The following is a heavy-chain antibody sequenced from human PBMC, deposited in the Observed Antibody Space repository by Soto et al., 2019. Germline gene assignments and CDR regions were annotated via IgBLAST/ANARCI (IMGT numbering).Heavy chain of an antibody. Sequence: SETLSLTFTVSGGSISSVGYYWSWVRQHPGKGLEWIGYIYYSGRTYYNPSLKSRVTISVDTSKNQFSLKLSSVTAADTAVYYCARSEVDSSIVVVPAAIKPPWVGNWFDXWGQGTLFTVSX. D-gene: IGHD2-2*02. V-gene: IGHV4-31*03. CDR1: GGSISSVGYY. CDR2: IYYSGRT. J-gene: IGHJ5*02. CDR3: ARSEVDSSIVVVPAAIKPPWVGNWFDX.